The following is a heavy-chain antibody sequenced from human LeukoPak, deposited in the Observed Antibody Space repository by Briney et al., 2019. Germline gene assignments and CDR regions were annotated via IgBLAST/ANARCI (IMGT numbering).Heavy chain of an antibody. CDR1: GFAFSSYW. V-gene: IGHV3-7*05. J-gene: IGHJ4*02. D-gene: IGHD6-13*01. Sequence: GGSLRLSCAASGFAFSSYWMAWVRQALGKGLEWVANIKEDGSEKDYVDSVKGRFTISRDNAKNSLYLQMNSLRAEDTAIYYCARDWGAAGLWDYWGQGTLVTVSS. CDR3: ARDWGAAGLWDY. CDR2: IKEDGSEK.